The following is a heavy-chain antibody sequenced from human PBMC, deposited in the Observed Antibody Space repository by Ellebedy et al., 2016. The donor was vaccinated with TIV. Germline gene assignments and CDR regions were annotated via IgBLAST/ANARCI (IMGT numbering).Heavy chain of an antibody. CDR1: GGSVSSGSYY. V-gene: IGHV4-61*01. J-gene: IGHJ4*02. CDR3: ALLGIAAAGRVAFDY. Sequence: SETLSLTCTVSGGSVSSGSYYWSWIRQPPGKGLEWIGYIYYSGSTYYNPSLKSRVTISVDTSKNQFSLKLSSVAAADTAVYYCALLGIAAAGRVAFDYWGQGALVTVSS. CDR2: IYYSGST. D-gene: IGHD6-13*01.